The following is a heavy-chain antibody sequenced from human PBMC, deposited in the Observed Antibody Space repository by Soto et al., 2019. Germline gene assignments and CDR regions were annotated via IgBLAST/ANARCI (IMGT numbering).Heavy chain of an antibody. CDR1: GFPFSSYA. V-gene: IGHV3-23*01. CDR3: AKGGDCSSTSCYVDH. D-gene: IGHD2-2*01. J-gene: IGHJ4*02. Sequence: GGSLRLSCAASGFPFSSYAMNWVRQAPGKGLEWVSSISRSGGSTYYVDSVQGRFTISRDNSKNMLYLQMNSLRAEDTAVYYCAKGGDCSSTSCYVDHWGRGTLVTV. CDR2: ISRSGGST.